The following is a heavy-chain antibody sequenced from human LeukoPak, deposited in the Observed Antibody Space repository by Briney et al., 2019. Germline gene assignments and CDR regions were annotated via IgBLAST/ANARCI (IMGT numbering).Heavy chain of an antibody. CDR2: ISGSVSST. J-gene: IGHJ4*02. CDR1: GFTFSSSA. CDR3: AKDTGDCGGDCYSEGLGY. V-gene: IGHV3-23*01. Sequence: GGSLRLSCGASGFTFSSSAMSWVRQAPGKGLEWVSIISGSVSSTFYADSVKGRFTISRDNSKNTLYLQMNSLRAEDTAVYYCAKDTGDCGGDCYSEGLGYWGQGTLVTVSS. D-gene: IGHD2-21*02.